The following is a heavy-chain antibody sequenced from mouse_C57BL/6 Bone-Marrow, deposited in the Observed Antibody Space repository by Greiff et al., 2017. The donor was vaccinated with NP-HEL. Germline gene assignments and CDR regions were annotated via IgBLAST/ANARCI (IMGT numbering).Heavy chain of an antibody. V-gene: IGHV1-72*01. CDR3: ARYYYGSSYRDWFAY. Sequence: QVQLQQSGAELVKPGASVKLSCKASGYTFTSYWMHWVKQRPGRGLEWIGRIDPNSGGTKYNEKFKSKATLTVDKPSSTAYMQLSSLTSEDSAVYYCARYYYGSSYRDWFAYWGQGTLVTVSA. J-gene: IGHJ3*01. CDR2: IDPNSGGT. CDR1: GYTFTSYW. D-gene: IGHD1-1*01.